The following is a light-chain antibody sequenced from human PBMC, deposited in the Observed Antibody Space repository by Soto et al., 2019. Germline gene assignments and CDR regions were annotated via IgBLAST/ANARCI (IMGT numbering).Light chain of an antibody. CDR1: QSSNSW. J-gene: IGKJ1*01. V-gene: IGKV1-5*03. CDR2: KTS. Sequence: DIQMTQSPSTLSASVGDRVTITCRASQSSNSWLAWYQQKPGKAPKVLIYKTSILESGVPSRFSGSGSGTEFTLTINSRHPEDSATYFCQQYRAFGQGTKVEIK. CDR3: QQYRA.